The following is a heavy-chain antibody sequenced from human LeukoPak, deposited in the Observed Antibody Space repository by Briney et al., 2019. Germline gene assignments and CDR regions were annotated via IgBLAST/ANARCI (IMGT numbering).Heavy chain of an antibody. J-gene: IGHJ4*02. CDR3: ARGSYSGSYSDY. CDR2: MSPNSGHT. D-gene: IGHD1-26*01. CDR1: GYTFSRYD. Sequence: ASVKVSCKTSGYTFSRYDINWVRQATGQRPEWMGWMSPNSGHTGYAPKFQGRVTFSRNTSVSTVYMELDILRSEDTAVYYCARGSYSGSYSDYWGQGTLVTVSS. V-gene: IGHV1-8*03.